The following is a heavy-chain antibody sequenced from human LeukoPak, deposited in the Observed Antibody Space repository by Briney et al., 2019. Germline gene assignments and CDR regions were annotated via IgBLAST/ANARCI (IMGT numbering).Heavy chain of an antibody. CDR2: IYYSGST. Sequence: SETLSLTCAVYGGSFSGYYWSWIRRPPGKGLEWIGYIYYSGSTNYNPSLKSRVTISVDTSKNQFSLKLSSVTAADTAVYYCARAGASSSRAWFDPWGQGTLVTVSS. CDR1: GGSFSGYY. CDR3: ARAGASSSRAWFDP. V-gene: IGHV4-59*13. D-gene: IGHD6-6*01. J-gene: IGHJ5*02.